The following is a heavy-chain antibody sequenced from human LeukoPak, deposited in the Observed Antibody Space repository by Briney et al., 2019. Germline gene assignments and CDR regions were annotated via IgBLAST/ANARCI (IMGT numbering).Heavy chain of an antibody. CDR2: ISADGGTT. V-gene: IGHV3-64*01. Sequence: GGSLRLSCAAYGFNFRAYGMHWVRQAPGQGLEYVAAISADGGTTWHSNSVNGRFTISRDTSKNTLYLQMGRLKTEDTALYYYARGRGGPPFDYWGQGILVTVSS. CDR3: ARGRGGPPFDY. CDR1: GFNFRAYG. J-gene: IGHJ4*02. D-gene: IGHD3-10*01.